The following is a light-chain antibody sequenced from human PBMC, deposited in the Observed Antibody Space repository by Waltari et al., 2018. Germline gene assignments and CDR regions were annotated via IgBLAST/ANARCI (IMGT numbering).Light chain of an antibody. CDR2: SHN. J-gene: IGLJ1*01. CDR3: AAWDDSLTAYV. CDR1: SSNIGNNY. V-gene: IGLV1-47*01. Sequence: QSVLTQPPSASGTPGQRVTISCSGSSSNIGNNYVYWYQQFLGTAPKHLIYSHNQRPSGVPVRFSGSKSGTSASLAISGLRSEDEAAYYCAAWDDSLTAYVFGTGTKVTVL.